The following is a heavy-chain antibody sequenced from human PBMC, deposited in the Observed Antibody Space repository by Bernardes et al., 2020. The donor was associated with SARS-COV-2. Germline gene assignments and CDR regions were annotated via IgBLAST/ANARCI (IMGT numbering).Heavy chain of an antibody. CDR3: ATQGASIAAAGPRGDY. D-gene: IGHD6-13*01. Sequence: GGSLRLSCAASGFTFDDYAMHWVRQAPGKGLEWVSGISWNSGSIGYADSVKGRFTISRDNAKNSLYLQMNSLRAEDTALYYCATQGASIAAAGPRGDYWGQGTLVTVSS. V-gene: IGHV3-9*01. CDR1: GFTFDDYA. CDR2: ISWNSGSI. J-gene: IGHJ4*02.